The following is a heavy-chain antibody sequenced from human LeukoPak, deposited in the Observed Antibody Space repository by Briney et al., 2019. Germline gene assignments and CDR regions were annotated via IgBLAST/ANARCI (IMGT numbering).Heavy chain of an antibody. V-gene: IGHV4-4*07. CDR2: IYSSGIT. CDR3: AREIPNYYYMDV. J-gene: IGHJ6*03. CDR1: GGSISSYY. Sequence: SETLSLTCSVPGGSISSYYWSWIRQPAGKGLEWIGRIYSSGITNYSPSLKSRVTMSVDTSKNQFSLKLSSVTAADTAVYYCAREIPNYYYMDVWGKGTTVTVSS.